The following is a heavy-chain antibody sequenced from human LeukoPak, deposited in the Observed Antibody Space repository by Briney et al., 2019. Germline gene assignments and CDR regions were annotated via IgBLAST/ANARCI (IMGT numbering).Heavy chain of an antibody. CDR1: GDSFISHT. Sequence: GGSLRLSCAGSGDSFISHTMIWVRQAPGKGLEWISYICYSGSPIYYADSVKGRFGISRDEAKTALYLHMNSLRAEDTAFYYCAREYDSRARFDSWGQGILVTVSS. D-gene: IGHD4-11*01. CDR3: AREYDSRARFDS. CDR2: ICYSGSPI. V-gene: IGHV3-48*01. J-gene: IGHJ4*02.